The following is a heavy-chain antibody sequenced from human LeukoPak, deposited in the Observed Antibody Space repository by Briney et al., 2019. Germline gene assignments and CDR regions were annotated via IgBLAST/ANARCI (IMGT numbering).Heavy chain of an antibody. CDR2: ISYDGSNK. Sequence: GRSLRLSCAASGFTFSSYGMHWVRQAPGKGLEWVAVISYDGSNKYYADSVKGRFTISRDNSKNSLYLQMNSLRTEDTALYYCAKDISGSYLDYWGQGTLVTVSS. D-gene: IGHD1-26*01. CDR1: GFTFSSYG. J-gene: IGHJ4*02. V-gene: IGHV3-30*18. CDR3: AKDISGSYLDY.